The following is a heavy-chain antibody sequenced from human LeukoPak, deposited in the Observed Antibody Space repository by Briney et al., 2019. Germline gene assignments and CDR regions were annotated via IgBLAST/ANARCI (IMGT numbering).Heavy chain of an antibody. CDR2: VSYDGSKK. J-gene: IGHJ4*02. D-gene: IGHD3-10*01. CDR3: AKWAVLLWFGESSSGYYFDY. Sequence: GGSLRLSCAASGFNFNNYGLHWVRQAPGKGLEWVAVVSYDGSKKYYADSVKGRFTISRDNSKNTLYLQMNSLRAEDTAVYYCAKWAVLLWFGESSSGYYFDYWGQGALVTVSS. V-gene: IGHV3-30*18. CDR1: GFNFNNYG.